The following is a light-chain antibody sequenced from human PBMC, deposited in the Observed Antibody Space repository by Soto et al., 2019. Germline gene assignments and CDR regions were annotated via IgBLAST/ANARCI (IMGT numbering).Light chain of an antibody. V-gene: IGKV1-5*03. Sequence: DIQMTQSPSTLSASVGDRVTITCRASQSISGWLAWYQQKPGKVPKLLIYKASSLESGVPSRFSGSGSGTEFTLTISSLQPDDFATYYCQQYNSYSPTWTFGQGTKVEIK. CDR3: QQYNSYSPTWT. CDR1: QSISGW. CDR2: KAS. J-gene: IGKJ1*01.